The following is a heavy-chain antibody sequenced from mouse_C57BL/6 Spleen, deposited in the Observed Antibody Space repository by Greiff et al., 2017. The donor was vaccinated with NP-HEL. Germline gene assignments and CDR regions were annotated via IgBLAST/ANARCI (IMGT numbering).Heavy chain of an antibody. CDR1: GFTFSDYG. CDR2: ISNLAYSI. CDR3: ERGYGYDGYFDV. D-gene: IGHD2-2*01. J-gene: IGHJ1*03. Sequence: EVMLVESGGGLVQPGGSLKLSCAASGFTFSDYGMAWVRQAPRKGPEWVAFISNLAYSIYYADTVTGRFTISRENAKNTLYLEMSSLRSEDTGIYYCERGYGYDGYFDVWGTGTTVTVSS. V-gene: IGHV5-15*04.